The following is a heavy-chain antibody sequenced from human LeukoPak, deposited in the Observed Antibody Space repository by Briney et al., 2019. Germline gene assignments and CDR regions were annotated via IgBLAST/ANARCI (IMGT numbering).Heavy chain of an antibody. CDR1: GGTFSSHA. CDR3: ARGNYDFAPVRLMDV. V-gene: IGHV1-69*13. D-gene: IGHD3-3*01. Sequence: SVKASCKASGGTFSSHAISWVRQAPGQGLEWMGGIIPIFGTANYAQKFQGRVTIAADESTSTAYMGLSSLRSEDTAVYYCARGNYDFAPVRLMDVWGQGTTVTVSS. J-gene: IGHJ6*02. CDR2: IIPIFGTA.